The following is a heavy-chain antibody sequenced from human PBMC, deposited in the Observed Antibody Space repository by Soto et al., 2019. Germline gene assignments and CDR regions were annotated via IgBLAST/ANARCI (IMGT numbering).Heavy chain of an antibody. CDR3: ACFFSRGYSYGFYYYGMDV. CDR1: DGYIRSISC. Sequence: SQTMSHTCTVSDGYIRSISCCGCIQKPPGKGLEWIGSIYSGSTYYNPSLKSRVTISVDTSKNQFSLKLSSATAADTAVYYCACFFSRGYSYGFYYYGMDVCGQGTMVTVSS. V-gene: IGHV4-39*01. D-gene: IGHD5-18*01. J-gene: IGHJ6*02. CDR2: IYSGST.